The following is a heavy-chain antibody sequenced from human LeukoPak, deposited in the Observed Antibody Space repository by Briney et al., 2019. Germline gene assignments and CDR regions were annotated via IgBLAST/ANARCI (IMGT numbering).Heavy chain of an antibody. V-gene: IGHV3-30*19. CDR2: ISYDGSNK. CDR3: AREYYDSSGYGDY. CDR1: GFTFSSYG. J-gene: IGHJ4*02. D-gene: IGHD3-22*01. Sequence: HPGGSLRLSCAASGFTFSSYGMHWVRQAPGKGLEWVAVISYDGSNKYYADSVKGRFTISRDNSKNTLYLQMNSLRAEDTAVYYCAREYYDSSGYGDYWGQGTLVTVSS.